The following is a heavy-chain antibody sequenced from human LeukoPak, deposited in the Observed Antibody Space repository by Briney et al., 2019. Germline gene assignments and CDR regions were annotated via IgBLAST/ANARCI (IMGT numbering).Heavy chain of an antibody. J-gene: IGHJ4*02. CDR3: AREILWFGESNYFDY. CDR1: GSSISSSSYY. V-gene: IGHV4-39*07. D-gene: IGHD3-10*01. Sequence: SETLSLTCTVSGSSISSSSYYWGWIRQPPGKGLEWIGSIYYSGSTYYNPSLKSRVTISVDTSKNQFSLKLSSVTAADTAVYYCAREILWFGESNYFDYWGQGTLVTVSS. CDR2: IYYSGST.